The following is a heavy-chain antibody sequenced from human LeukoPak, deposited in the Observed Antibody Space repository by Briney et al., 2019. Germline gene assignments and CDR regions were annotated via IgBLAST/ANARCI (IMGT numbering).Heavy chain of an antibody. V-gene: IGHV3-21*01. CDR2: ISSSSSYI. Sequence: PGGSLRLSCAASGFTFSSYSMNWVRQAPGKGLEWVSSISSSSSYIYYADSVKGRFTISRDNAKNSLYLQMNSLRVEDTAVYYCARDRWGRWLQLPDYWGQGTLVTASS. D-gene: IGHD5-24*01. CDR3: ARDRWGRWLQLPDY. CDR1: GFTFSSYS. J-gene: IGHJ4*02.